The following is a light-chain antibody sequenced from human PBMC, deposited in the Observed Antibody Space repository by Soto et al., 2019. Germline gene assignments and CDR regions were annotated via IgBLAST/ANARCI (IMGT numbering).Light chain of an antibody. CDR3: QKYNSAPRT. CDR1: QGIGNY. V-gene: IGKV1-27*01. CDR2: AAS. J-gene: IGKJ1*01. Sequence: DIQMTQSPSSLSASLGDRVTITCRASQGIGNYLAWYQLQPGKVPKLLIYAASTLQSGVPSRFSGSGSGTDFTLTISSRQPEDGATYFCQKYNSAPRTFGQGTKVEI.